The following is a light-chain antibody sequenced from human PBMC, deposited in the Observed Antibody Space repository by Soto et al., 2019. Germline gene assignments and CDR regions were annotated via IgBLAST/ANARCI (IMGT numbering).Light chain of an antibody. Sequence: QSVLTQPASVSGSPGQSITISCTGSSSDVGDYNYVSWYQQHPGKAPKLMIYEVSDRPSGISSRFSGSKSGNTASLTISGLQTEDEADYYCSSYTSSSTLFGTGTKVTVL. CDR1: SSDVGDYNY. V-gene: IGLV2-14*01. CDR2: EVS. J-gene: IGLJ1*01. CDR3: SSYTSSSTL.